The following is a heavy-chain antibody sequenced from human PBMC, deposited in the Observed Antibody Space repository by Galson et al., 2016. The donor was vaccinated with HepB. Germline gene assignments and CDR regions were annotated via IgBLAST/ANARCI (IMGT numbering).Heavy chain of an antibody. Sequence: SETLSLTCTVSGPSVSSGNYYWSWIRQPPGKGLEYIGYMYYGGSFNYNPALKSRATISLDTSRQQFSLNLSSVTAADTAIYYCASLTVTTFRGWFDAWGQGTLVTVSS. CDR3: ASLTVTTFRGWFDA. V-gene: IGHV4-61*01. CDR1: GPSVSSGNYY. J-gene: IGHJ5*02. CDR2: MYYGGSF. D-gene: IGHD4-11*01.